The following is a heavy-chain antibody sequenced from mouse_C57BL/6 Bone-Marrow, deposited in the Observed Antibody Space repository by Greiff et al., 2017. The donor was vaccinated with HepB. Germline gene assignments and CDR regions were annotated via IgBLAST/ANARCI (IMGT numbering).Heavy chain of an antibody. Sequence: EVQVVESGGGLVQPGGSLKLSCAASGFTFSDYYMYWVRQTPEKRLEWVAYISNGGGSTYYPDTVKGRFTISRDNAKNTLYLQMSRLKSEDTAMYYCARLGGYYGYYAMDYWGQGTSVTVSS. J-gene: IGHJ4*01. D-gene: IGHD2-3*01. V-gene: IGHV5-12*01. CDR3: ARLGGYYGYYAMDY. CDR2: ISNGGGST. CDR1: GFTFSDYY.